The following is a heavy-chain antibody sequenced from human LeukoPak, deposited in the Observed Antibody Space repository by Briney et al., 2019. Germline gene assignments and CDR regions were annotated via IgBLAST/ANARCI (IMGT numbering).Heavy chain of an antibody. Sequence: SQTLSLTCTVSGGSISSGGYYWSWIRQHPGKGLEWIGYIYYSGRTYYNPSLKSRVTISVDTSKNQFSLKLSSVTAADTAVYYCARLGMGLYYFDYWGQGTLVTVSS. J-gene: IGHJ4*02. CDR2: IYYSGRT. V-gene: IGHV4-31*03. D-gene: IGHD3-16*01. CDR1: GGSISSGGYY. CDR3: ARLGMGLYYFDY.